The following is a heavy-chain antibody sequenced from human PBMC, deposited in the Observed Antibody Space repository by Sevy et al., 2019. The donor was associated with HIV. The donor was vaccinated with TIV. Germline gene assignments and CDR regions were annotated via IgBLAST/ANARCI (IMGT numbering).Heavy chain of an antibody. D-gene: IGHD7-27*01. CDR2: IKQDGSEK. CDR3: ARDLGDPYFDY. J-gene: IGHJ4*02. CDR1: GFTFSSYW. V-gene: IGHV3-7*03. Sequence: GGSLRLSCAASGFTFSSYWMSWVRQAPGKGLEWVANIKQDGSEKYNVDSVKGRFTISGDKAKNSLYLQMNSLRAEDTAVYYCARDLGDPYFDYWGQGTLVTVSS.